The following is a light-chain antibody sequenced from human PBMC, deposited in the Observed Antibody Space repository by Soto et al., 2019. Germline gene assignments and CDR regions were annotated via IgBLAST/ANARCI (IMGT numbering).Light chain of an antibody. CDR3: QSYDSSNQDVV. Sequence: NFMLTQPHSVSESPGKTVTISCTRSSGSIASNYVQWYQQRPGSAPTTVIYEDNQRPSGVPDRFSGSIDSSSTSASLTISGLKTEDEADYYCQSYDSSNQDVVFGGGTQLTVL. J-gene: IGLJ2*01. CDR1: SGSIASNY. V-gene: IGLV6-57*04. CDR2: EDN.